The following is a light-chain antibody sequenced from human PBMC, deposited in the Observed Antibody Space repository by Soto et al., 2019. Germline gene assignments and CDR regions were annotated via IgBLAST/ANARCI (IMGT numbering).Light chain of an antibody. J-gene: IGKJ1*01. Sequence: DIQMTQLPSSLSAYVGDRVTVTCRASQGIRNDLGWYQQKPGKGPKRLIYTASHLESGVPSRFSGSGSGTEYTLTISSLQPGDFATYFCLHYYSYPWTFGQGTKVDIK. CDR1: QGIRND. CDR3: LHYYSYPWT. V-gene: IGKV1-17*01. CDR2: TAS.